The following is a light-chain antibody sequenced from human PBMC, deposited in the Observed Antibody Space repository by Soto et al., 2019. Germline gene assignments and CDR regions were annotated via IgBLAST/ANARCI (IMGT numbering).Light chain of an antibody. CDR1: QSISSNY. CDR3: QHYGSSPYT. J-gene: IGKJ2*01. CDR2: GAS. Sequence: EIVLTQSSGTLSLSPGERATLSCRASQSISSNYLAWYQQKPGQAPRPLIYGASTRATGIPDRFSGSESGTDFTLTISRLEPEDFAVSYCQHYGSSPYTFGQGTKLEIK. V-gene: IGKV3-20*01.